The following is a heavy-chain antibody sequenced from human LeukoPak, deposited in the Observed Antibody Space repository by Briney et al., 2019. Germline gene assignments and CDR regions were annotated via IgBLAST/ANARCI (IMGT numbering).Heavy chain of an antibody. CDR2: ISAYNGNT. D-gene: IGHD2-21*01. CDR3: ATTLSVRYCGGDCPMGEYYFDY. CDR1: GGSFSTYT. J-gene: IGHJ4*02. V-gene: IGHV1-18*01. Sequence: ASVKVSCKASGGSFSTYTFSWVRQAPGQGLEWMGWISAYNGNTNYAQKLQGRVTMTIDTSTSTAYMELRSLRSDDTAVYYCATTLSVRYCGGDCPMGEYYFDYWGQGTLVTVSS.